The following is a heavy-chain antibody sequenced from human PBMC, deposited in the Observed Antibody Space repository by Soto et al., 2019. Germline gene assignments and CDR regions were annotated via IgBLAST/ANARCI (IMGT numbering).Heavy chain of an antibody. D-gene: IGHD6-19*01. CDR2: ISAYNGNT. Sequence: QVQLVQSGAEVKKPGASVKVSCKASGYTFTSYGISWVRQAPGQGLEWMGWISAYNGNTNYAQKLQGRVTMTTDTSTSTGYRELRVTRSDDTAVYYCATAPAVASLRRLPNFDYWGQGTLVTVSS. J-gene: IGHJ4*02. CDR3: ATAPAVASLRRLPNFDY. V-gene: IGHV1-18*04. CDR1: GYTFTSYG.